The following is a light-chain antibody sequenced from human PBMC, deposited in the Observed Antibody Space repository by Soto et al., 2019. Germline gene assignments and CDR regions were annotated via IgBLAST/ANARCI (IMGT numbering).Light chain of an antibody. V-gene: IGLV7-46*01. CDR3: SLSYNAARV. J-gene: IGLJ3*02. CDR2: DST. Sequence: QAVVTQQSSLTVSPGGTVTLTCGSRIGAVTTSHYSYWVQQKPGQAPKTLIYDSTKRHSWTPARFSGSLLGDKAALTLSGAQPEDEADYYCSLSYNAARVFGGGTKLTVL. CDR1: IGAVTTSHY.